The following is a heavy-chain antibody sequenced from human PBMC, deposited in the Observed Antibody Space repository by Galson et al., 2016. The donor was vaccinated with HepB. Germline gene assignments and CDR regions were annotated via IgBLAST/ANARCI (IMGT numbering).Heavy chain of an antibody. V-gene: IGHV4-61*02. D-gene: IGHD3/OR15-3a*01. CDR3: ARSSNRAASMILNP. J-gene: IGHJ5*02. Sequence: TLSLTCSVSDGSITSGSFSWSWIRQPAGKGLEWIGRISTSGSTNYNPSLKSRVTISIDTSRNQFSLNPSSVTAADTALYYRARSSNRAASMILNPWGQGTLVTVSS. CDR2: ISTSGST. CDR1: DGSITSGSFS.